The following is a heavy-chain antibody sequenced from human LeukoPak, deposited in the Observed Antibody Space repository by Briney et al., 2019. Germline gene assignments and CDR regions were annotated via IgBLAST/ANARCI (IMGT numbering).Heavy chain of an antibody. J-gene: IGHJ4*02. Sequence: GGSLRLSCAASGFTFSSYAMSWVRQAPGKGLEWVSSISGSGGRTHYTDSVKGRFTISRDNSKSTLSLQMNSLRVEDTAIYYCATYRQVLLPFESWGQGTLVTVSS. V-gene: IGHV3-23*01. CDR3: ATYRQVLLPFES. CDR2: ISGSGGRT. D-gene: IGHD5-18*01. CDR1: GFTFSSYA.